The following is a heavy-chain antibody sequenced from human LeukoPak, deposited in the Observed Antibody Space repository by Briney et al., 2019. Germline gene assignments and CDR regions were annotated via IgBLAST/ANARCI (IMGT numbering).Heavy chain of an antibody. CDR2: IYYSGST. J-gene: IGHJ5*02. V-gene: IGHV4-39*07. CDR3: ARIRYQWLGPSGWFDP. CDR1: GGSISSSSYY. Sequence: MSSETLSLTCTVSGGSISSSSYYWGWIRQPPGKGLEWIGSIYYSGSTYYNPSLKSRVTISVDTSKNQFSLKLSSVTAADTAVYYCARIRYQWLGPSGWFDPWGQGTLVTVSS. D-gene: IGHD6-19*01.